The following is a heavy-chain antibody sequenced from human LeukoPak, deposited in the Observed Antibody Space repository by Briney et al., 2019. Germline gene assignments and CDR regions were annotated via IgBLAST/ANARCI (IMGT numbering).Heavy chain of an antibody. CDR1: GYSFTSYW. CDR2: IFPGDSAA. V-gene: IGHV5-51*01. CDR3: ARPGLGGTYYRDAFDI. Sequence: GESLKISCKGSGYSFTSYWIGWVRQTPERVLEWMAIIFPGDSAATYSPSFHGRVSVSVDKSIDTVYLQLDSLRASDTAIYYCARPGLGGTYYRDAFDIWGQGTMVSVSS. D-gene: IGHD1-26*01. J-gene: IGHJ3*02.